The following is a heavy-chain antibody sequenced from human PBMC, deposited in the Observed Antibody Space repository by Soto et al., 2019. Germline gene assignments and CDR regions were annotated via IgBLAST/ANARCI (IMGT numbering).Heavy chain of an antibody. J-gene: IGHJ6*03. V-gene: IGHV4-59*01. CDR2: IYYSGST. CDR1: GGSISSYY. Sequence: QVQPQESGPGLVKPSETLSLTCTVSGGSISSYYWSWIRQPPGQGLEWIGYIYYSGSTNYNPSLKSRVTISVDTSKNQFSLKLSSVTAADTAVYYCARGRRYCSSTSCYAGDYYYYMDVWGKGTTVTVSS. CDR3: ARGRRYCSSTSCYAGDYYYYMDV. D-gene: IGHD2-2*01.